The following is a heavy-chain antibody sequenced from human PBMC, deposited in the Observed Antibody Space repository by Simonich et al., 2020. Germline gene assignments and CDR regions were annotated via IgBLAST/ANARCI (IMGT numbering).Heavy chain of an antibody. CDR1: GFTFSSYG. CDR3: ARDRYCSGGSCYYFDY. Sequence: QVQLVESGGGVVQPGRSLRLSCAASGFTFSSYGMHWVRQAPGKGLEWVAVKWYDGSNKYYADSVKGRFTISRDNSKNTLYLQMNSRRAEDTAVYYCARDRYCSGGSCYYFDYWGQGTLVTVSS. J-gene: IGHJ4*02. D-gene: IGHD2-15*01. V-gene: IGHV3-33*01. CDR2: KWYDGSNK.